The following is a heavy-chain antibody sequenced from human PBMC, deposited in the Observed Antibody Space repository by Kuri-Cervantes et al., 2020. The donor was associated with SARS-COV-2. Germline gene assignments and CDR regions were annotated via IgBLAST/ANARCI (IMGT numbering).Heavy chain of an antibody. CDR3: AKSDWFDP. V-gene: IGHV3-21*01. CDR2: ISSSSSYI. CDR1: GFTLSSHT. J-gene: IGHJ5*02. Sequence: GGSLRLSCAASGFTLSSHTMNWVRQAPGKGLEWVSSISSSSSYIFYADSVKGRFTISRDNAKNTLYLQMNSLRADDTAVYYCAKSDWFDPWGQGTLVTVSS.